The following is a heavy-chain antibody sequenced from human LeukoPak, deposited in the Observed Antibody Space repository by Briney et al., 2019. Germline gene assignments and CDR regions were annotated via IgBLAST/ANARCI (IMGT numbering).Heavy chain of an antibody. D-gene: IGHD2-21*01. CDR2: IDSDGRST. CDR1: GFTFSSYA. V-gene: IGHV3-74*03. CDR3: VRDGVSTIPLDY. J-gene: IGHJ4*02. Sequence: GGSLRLSCAASGFTFSSYAMHWVRQAPGKGLVWVSRIDSDGRSTTYADSVKGRFTISRDNAKNTLYLQMNSLRAEDTAVYYCVRDGVSTIPLDYWGQGSLVTVSS.